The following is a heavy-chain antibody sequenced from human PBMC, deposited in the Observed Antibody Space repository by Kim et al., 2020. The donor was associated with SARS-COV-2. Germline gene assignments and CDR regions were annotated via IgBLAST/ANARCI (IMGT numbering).Heavy chain of an antibody. CDR3: AKEVATRDYYFGMDV. Sequence: GGSLRLSCAASGFTFDDYAMHWVRQAPGKGLEWVSLISGDGGSTYYADSVKGRFTISRDNTKNSLYLQMNSLRTEDTALYYCAKEVATRDYYFGMDVWGQGTTVTVYS. CDR1: GFTFDDYA. V-gene: IGHV3-43*02. CDR2: ISGDGGST. J-gene: IGHJ6*02. D-gene: IGHD5-12*01.